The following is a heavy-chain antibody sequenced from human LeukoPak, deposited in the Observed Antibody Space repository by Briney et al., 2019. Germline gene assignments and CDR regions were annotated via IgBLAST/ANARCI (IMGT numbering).Heavy chain of an antibody. CDR2: ISSTSGTI. CDR3: VRDNPRCCGVVPANIDDY. D-gene: IGHD2-15*01. V-gene: IGHV3-48*01. Sequence: PGRSLRPSCAASGFTFNRFSMIWLRQAPGMGLQWVSYISSTSGTIYYADSVKGRFTISRDNANNSLYLQMNSLRAEDTAVYYCVRDNPRCCGVVPANIDDYWGQGTLVTVSS. J-gene: IGHJ4*02. CDR1: GFTFNRFS.